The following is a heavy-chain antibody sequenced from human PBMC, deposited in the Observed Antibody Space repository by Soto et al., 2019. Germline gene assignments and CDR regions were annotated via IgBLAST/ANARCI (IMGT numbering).Heavy chain of an antibody. V-gene: IGHV3-23*01. D-gene: IGHD1-26*01. Sequence: EVQLLESGGGLVQPGGALRVSCAASGFTFSSYAMSWVRQAPGKGLEWVSAIIPSGGDTYYADSVKGRFTISRDNSKNTVYLQMNSLRAEDTAVYYCAKSGSYSWFDYWGQGTLVTVSS. CDR3: AKSGSYSWFDY. J-gene: IGHJ4*02. CDR1: GFTFSSYA. CDR2: IIPSGGDT.